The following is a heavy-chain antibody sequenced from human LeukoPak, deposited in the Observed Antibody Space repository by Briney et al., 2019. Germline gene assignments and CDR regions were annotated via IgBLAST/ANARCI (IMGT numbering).Heavy chain of an antibody. CDR1: GFTFSSYA. Sequence: PGGSLRLSCAASGFTFSSYAMSWVRQAPGKGLEWVSAISGSGGSTYYADSVKGRFTISRDNSKNTLYLQMNSLRAKDTAVYYCAKFIYLAKLRCQDYWGQGTLVTVSS. J-gene: IGHJ4*02. CDR3: AKFIYLAKLRCQDY. D-gene: IGHD4-17*01. CDR2: ISGSGGST. V-gene: IGHV3-23*01.